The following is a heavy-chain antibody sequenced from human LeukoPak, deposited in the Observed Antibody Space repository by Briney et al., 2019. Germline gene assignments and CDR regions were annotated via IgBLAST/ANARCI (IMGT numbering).Heavy chain of an antibody. CDR3: ARRHTYYDSSGYYYPDDY. D-gene: IGHD3-22*01. J-gene: IGHJ4*02. Sequence: GASVKVSCKASGYTFTSYGISWVRQAPGQGLEWMGWISAYNGNTNYAQKLQGRVTMTTDTSTSTAYMELRSLRSDDTAVYYCARRHTYYDSSGYYYPDDYWGQGTLVTVSS. CDR1: GYTFTSYG. V-gene: IGHV1-18*01. CDR2: ISAYNGNT.